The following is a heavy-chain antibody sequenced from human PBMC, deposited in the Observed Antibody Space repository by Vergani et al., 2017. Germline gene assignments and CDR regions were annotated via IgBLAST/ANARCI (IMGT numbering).Heavy chain of an antibody. J-gene: IGHJ4*02. Sequence: VQLVESGGGVVQPGRSLRLSCAASGFTFSSYAMHWVRQAPGKGLEWVGRIRSKVNNYATAYAASVKGRFTISRDDSKTTAYLQMNSLKTEDTAVYYCTSMGGATDIDYWGQGTLVTVSS. CDR1: GFTFSSYA. CDR3: TSMGGATDIDY. CDR2: IRSKVNNYAT. V-gene: IGHV3-73*01. D-gene: IGHD1-26*01.